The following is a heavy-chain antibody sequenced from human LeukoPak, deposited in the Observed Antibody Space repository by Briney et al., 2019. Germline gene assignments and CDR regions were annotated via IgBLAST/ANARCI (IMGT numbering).Heavy chain of an antibody. CDR3: ATTMIADAFDI. V-gene: IGHV4-39*01. D-gene: IGHD3-22*01. CDR1: GGSISSSGYY. J-gene: IGHJ3*02. CDR2: IYYSGST. Sequence: SETLSLTCTVSGGSISSSGYYWSWIRQPPGKGLEWIGSIYYSGSTYYNPSLKSRVTISVDTSKNQFSLKLSSVTAADTAVYYCATTMIADAFDIWGQGTMVTVSS.